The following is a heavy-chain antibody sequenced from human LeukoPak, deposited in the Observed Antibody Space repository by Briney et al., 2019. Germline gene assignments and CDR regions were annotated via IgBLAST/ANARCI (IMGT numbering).Heavy chain of an antibody. CDR2: IDPNSGVT. Sequence: GASVKVSCKASGYTLTDNHLYWVRQAPGQGLEWMGWIDPNSGVTNFAQNFQGRLTMTRDTSINTAYMELSRLTSDDTTVYYCARELGINAFDVWGQGTMVTVSS. V-gene: IGHV1-2*02. D-gene: IGHD7-27*01. CDR1: GYTLTDNH. CDR3: ARELGINAFDV. J-gene: IGHJ3*01.